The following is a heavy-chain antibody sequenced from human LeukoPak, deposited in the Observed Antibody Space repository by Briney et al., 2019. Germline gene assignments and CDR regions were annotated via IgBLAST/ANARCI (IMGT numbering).Heavy chain of an antibody. D-gene: IGHD2-21*01. CDR3: ARVMSDRQRGRGAYDWFDP. Sequence: ASVKVSCTASGYTFTSYDINWVRQATGQGLEWMGWMNPNSGNTGYAQKFQGRVTMTRNTSISTAYMELSSLRSEDTAVYYCARVMSDRQRGRGAYDWFDPWGQGTLVTASS. J-gene: IGHJ5*02. V-gene: IGHV1-8*01. CDR1: GYTFTSYD. CDR2: MNPNSGNT.